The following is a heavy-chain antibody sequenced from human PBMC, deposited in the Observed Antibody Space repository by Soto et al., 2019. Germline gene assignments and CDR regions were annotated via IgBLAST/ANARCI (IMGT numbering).Heavy chain of an antibody. D-gene: IGHD3-10*01. V-gene: IGHV1-2*04. Sequence: ASVKVSCKASEYTSTEYYIYWVRQAPGHGLEWVGWINPNSGGTNYAQNFRGWVTMTRDTSINTAYMELSRLRSDDTAVYYGATWRGAVVKQAYDIWGQGTMVTV. CDR1: EYTSTEYY. CDR2: INPNSGGT. J-gene: IGHJ3*02. CDR3: ATWRGAVVKQAYDI.